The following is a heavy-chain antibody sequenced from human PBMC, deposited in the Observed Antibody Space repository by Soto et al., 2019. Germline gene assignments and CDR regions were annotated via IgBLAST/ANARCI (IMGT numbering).Heavy chain of an antibody. CDR2: IYYSGST. J-gene: IGHJ6*02. CDR1: GGSISSYY. V-gene: IGHV4-59*01. CDR3: ARDGSYYGMDV. Sequence: SETLSLTCTVSGGSISSYYWSWIRQPPGKGLEWIGYIYYSGSTNYNPSLKSRVTISVDTSKNQFSLKLSSVTAADTAEYYCARDGSYYGMDVWGQGTTVTVSS. D-gene: IGHD1-26*01.